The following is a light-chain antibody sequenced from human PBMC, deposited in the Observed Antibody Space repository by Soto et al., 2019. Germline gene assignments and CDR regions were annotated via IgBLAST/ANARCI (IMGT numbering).Light chain of an antibody. CDR3: QQYGSSPWT. CDR1: QSVSRNF. Sequence: EIVLPQSPGTLSLSPGARATLSCRASQSVSRNFLAWYRQKPGQAPRLLIYGASNRATDTPDRFSGSGSGADFSLTISRLEPEDFAVYYCQQYGSSPWTFGQGTKVDI. V-gene: IGKV3-20*01. J-gene: IGKJ1*01. CDR2: GAS.